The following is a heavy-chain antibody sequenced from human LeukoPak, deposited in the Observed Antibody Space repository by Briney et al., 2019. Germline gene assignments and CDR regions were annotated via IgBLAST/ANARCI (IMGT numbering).Heavy chain of an antibody. J-gene: IGHJ3*02. CDR2: ITPIFGTA. V-gene: IGHV1-69*13. CDR1: GGTFSSYA. D-gene: IGHD1-20*01. Sequence: SVKVSCKASGGTFSSYAISWVRQAPGQGLEWMGGITPIFGTANYAQKFQGRVTITADESTSTAYMELSSLRSEDTAVYYCARDLNWNDDRHAFDIWGQGTMVTVSS. CDR3: ARDLNWNDDRHAFDI.